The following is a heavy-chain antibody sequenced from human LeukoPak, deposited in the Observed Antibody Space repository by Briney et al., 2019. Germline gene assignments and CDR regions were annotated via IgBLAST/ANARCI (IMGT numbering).Heavy chain of an antibody. CDR2: IWYDGSNK. V-gene: IGHV3-33*06. CDR1: GFTFSSYG. Sequence: PGGSLRLSCAASGFTFSSYGMHWVRQAPGKGLEWVAVIWYDGSNKYYADSVKGRFTISRDNSKNTLHLQMNSLRAEDTAVYYCAKVRLPRRDNKYYFDYWGQGTLVTVSS. J-gene: IGHJ4*02. D-gene: IGHD5-12*01. CDR3: AKVRLPRRDNKYYFDY.